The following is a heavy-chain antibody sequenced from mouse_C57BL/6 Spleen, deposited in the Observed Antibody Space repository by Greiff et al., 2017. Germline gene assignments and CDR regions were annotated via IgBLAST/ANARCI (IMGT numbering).Heavy chain of an antibody. Sequence: ESGAELARPGASVKLSCKASGYTFTSYGISWVKQRTGQGLEWIGEIYPRSGNTYYNEKFKGKATLTADKSSSTAYMELRSLTSEDSAVYFCAREQDSSGYLFDYWGQGTTRTVSS. CDR1: GYTFTSYG. CDR3: AREQDSSGYLFDY. J-gene: IGHJ2*01. CDR2: IYPRSGNT. V-gene: IGHV1-81*01. D-gene: IGHD3-2*02.